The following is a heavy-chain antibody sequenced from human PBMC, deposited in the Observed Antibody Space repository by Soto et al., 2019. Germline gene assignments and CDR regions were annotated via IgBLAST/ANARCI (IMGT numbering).Heavy chain of an antibody. J-gene: IGHJ3*02. CDR2: MFYSGST. CDR3: ARVGGAPLGAFDI. V-gene: IGHV4-59*01. Sequence: TSETLSLTCTVSGASISSYYWSWIRQPPGKGLERIGYMFYSGSTKYNPSLTSRVTVSVDTSKNQFSLKLSSLTAADTAVYYCARVGGAPLGAFDIWGQGTMVTVSS. D-gene: IGHD1-26*01. CDR1: GASISSYY.